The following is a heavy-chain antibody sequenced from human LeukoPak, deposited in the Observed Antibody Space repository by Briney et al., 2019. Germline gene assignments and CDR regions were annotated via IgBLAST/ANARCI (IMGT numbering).Heavy chain of an antibody. CDR3: AKDQLVTDIVVVVAAFDY. Sequence: GGSLRLSCAASGFTFSSYSMNWVRQAPGKGLEWVSAISGSGGSTYYADSVKGRFTISRDNSKNTLYLQMNSLRAEDTAVYYCAKDQLVTDIVVVVAAFDYWGQGTLVTVSS. CDR2: ISGSGGST. J-gene: IGHJ4*02. CDR1: GFTFSSYS. D-gene: IGHD2-15*01. V-gene: IGHV3-23*01.